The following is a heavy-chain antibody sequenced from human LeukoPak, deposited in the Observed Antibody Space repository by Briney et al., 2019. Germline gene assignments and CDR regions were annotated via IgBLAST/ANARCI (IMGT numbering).Heavy chain of an antibody. CDR1: GSTFRSYA. V-gene: IGHV1-69*06. J-gene: IGHJ6*04. D-gene: IGHD3-10*01. CDR3: ARGEADRGSGSFHHYYYGMDV. Sequence: SVKVSCKASGSTFRSYAINWVRQAPGQGLEWMGGIIPIFGTTNYAQKFQGRVTITADKSTSTACMELSSLRSEDTAVYYCARGEADRGSGSFHHYYYGMDVWGKGATVTVSS. CDR2: IIPIFGTT.